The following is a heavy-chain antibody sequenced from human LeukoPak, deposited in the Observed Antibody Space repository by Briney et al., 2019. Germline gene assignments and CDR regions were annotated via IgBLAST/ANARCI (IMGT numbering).Heavy chain of an antibody. CDR2: ISYDGSNK. J-gene: IGHJ4*02. CDR1: GFTFSSYG. V-gene: IGHV3-30*03. CDR3: ATAGDYVEDY. Sequence: PGRSLRLSCAASGFTFSSYGMHWVRQAPGKGLEWVAVISYDGSNKYYADSVKGRFTISRDNSKNTLYLQMNSLRPEDTAVYYCATAGDYVEDYWGQGTLVTVSS. D-gene: IGHD4-17*01.